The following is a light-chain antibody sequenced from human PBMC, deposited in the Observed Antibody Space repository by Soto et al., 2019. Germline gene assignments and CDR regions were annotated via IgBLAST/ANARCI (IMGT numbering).Light chain of an antibody. J-gene: IGKJ5*01. CDR1: QSVGGY. CDR2: DAS. CDR3: QQRYSWPPIT. Sequence: EVVLTQSPATLSLSPGERATLSCRTSQSVGGYLAWFQQKSGQAPRLLIYDASNRATGIPARFSGSGSGPDFTLTISSLEPEDFAIYYCQQRYSWPPITFGQGTRVEMK. V-gene: IGKV3-11*01.